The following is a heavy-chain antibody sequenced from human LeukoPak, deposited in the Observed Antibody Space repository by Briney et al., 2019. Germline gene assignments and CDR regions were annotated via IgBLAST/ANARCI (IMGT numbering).Heavy chain of an antibody. V-gene: IGHV4-61*08. CDR1: GGSVSGDGYY. J-gene: IGHJ4*02. CDR3: ARVGILTRGYSHGYHC. D-gene: IGHD5-12*01. CDR2: IFYSGST. Sequence: PSETLSLTCTVSGGSVSGDGYYWSWIRQSPGKGLESIGYIFYSGSTNYNPSLKSRVTISVDTSNNQFSLKLSSVTAADTAVYYCARVGILTRGYSHGYHCWGQGTQVTVSS.